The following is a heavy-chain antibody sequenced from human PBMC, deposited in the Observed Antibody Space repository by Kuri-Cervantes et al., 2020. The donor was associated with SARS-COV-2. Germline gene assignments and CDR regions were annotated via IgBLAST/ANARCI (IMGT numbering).Heavy chain of an antibody. J-gene: IGHJ4*02. CDR1: GFTFSNYA. V-gene: IGHV3-43D*03. Sequence: GGSLRLSCAASGFTFSNYAMNWVRQAPGKGLEWVSLISWDGGSTYYADSVKGRFTISRDNSKNSLYLQMNSLRAEDTALYYCAKDRDLVLDYWGQGTLVTVSS. CDR3: AKDRDLVLDY. D-gene: IGHD2-8*02. CDR2: ISWDGGST.